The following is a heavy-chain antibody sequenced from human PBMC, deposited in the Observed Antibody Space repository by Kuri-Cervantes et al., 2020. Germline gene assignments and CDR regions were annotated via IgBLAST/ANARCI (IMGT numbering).Heavy chain of an antibody. CDR1: GFTFSSYS. CDR2: ISSSGSTI. D-gene: IGHD3-22*01. Sequence: GGSLRLSCAASGFTFSSYSMNWVRQAPGKGLEWVSYISSSGSTIYYADSVKGRFTISRDNAKNSLYPQMNSLRAEDTAVYYCAVLDGSGYQSFDIWGQGTMVTVSS. CDR3: AVLDGSGYQSFDI. J-gene: IGHJ3*02. V-gene: IGHV3-48*01.